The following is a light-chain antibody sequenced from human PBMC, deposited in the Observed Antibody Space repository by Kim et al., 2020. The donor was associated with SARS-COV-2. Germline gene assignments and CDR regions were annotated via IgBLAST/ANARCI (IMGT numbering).Light chain of an antibody. V-gene: IGLV2-23*02. CDR2: EVS. CDR3: CSYARSRV. Sequence: QSALTQPASVSGSPGQSITISCTGTGSDVGTYNLVSWYQQHPGEAPKLIIYEVSRRPSGISDRFSGSKSGNVASLTISGLQADDEGDYYCCSYARSRVFGGGTKVTVL. J-gene: IGLJ2*01. CDR1: GSDVGTYNL.